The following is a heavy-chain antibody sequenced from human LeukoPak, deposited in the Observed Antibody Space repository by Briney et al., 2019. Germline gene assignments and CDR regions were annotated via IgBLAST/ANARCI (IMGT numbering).Heavy chain of an antibody. Sequence: WGSLRLSCAASGFTFSSYAMSWVCQAPGKGLEWVSVIYSGGSTYYADSVKGRFTISRDNSKNTLYLQMNSLRAEDTAVYYCARAQGSVAGSDYWGQGTLVTVSS. CDR3: ARAQGSVAGSDY. D-gene: IGHD6-19*01. CDR2: IYSGGST. J-gene: IGHJ4*02. CDR1: GFTFSSYA. V-gene: IGHV3-53*01.